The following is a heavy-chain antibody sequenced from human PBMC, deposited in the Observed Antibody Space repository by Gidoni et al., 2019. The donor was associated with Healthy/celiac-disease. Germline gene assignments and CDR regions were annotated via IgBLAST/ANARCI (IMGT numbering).Heavy chain of an antibody. CDR1: GFPFSSYG. V-gene: IGHV3-7*05. J-gene: IGHJ3*02. Sequence: EVQLVESGGGLVQPGGSLRLSCAASGFPFSSYGMSWVRQAPGKGLEWLANIKQDGSEKYYVDSVKGRFTISRDNAKNSLYLQMNSLRAEDTAVYYCARARYCSSTSCHSGAFDIWGQGTMVTVSS. CDR2: IKQDGSEK. CDR3: ARARYCSSTSCHSGAFDI. D-gene: IGHD2-2*01.